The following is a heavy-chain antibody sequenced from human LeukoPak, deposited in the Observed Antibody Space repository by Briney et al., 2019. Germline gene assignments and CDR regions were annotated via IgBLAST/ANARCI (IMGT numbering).Heavy chain of an antibody. J-gene: IGHJ4*02. Sequence: GGSLRLSCAASGFTFSTYAMSWVRQAPGKGLEWVSAISDSGGGASYADSVKGRCTISRDNSKNTHKLQMNILRAEDTAVYYCAKEGAGYCSSTTCYNDIAYWGQGTLVTVSS. CDR3: AKEGAGYCSSTTCYNDIAY. CDR2: ISDSGGGA. V-gene: IGHV3-23*01. D-gene: IGHD2-2*02. CDR1: GFTFSTYA.